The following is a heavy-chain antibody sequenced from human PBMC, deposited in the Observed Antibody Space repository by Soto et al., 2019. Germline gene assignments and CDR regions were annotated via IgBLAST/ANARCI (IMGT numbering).Heavy chain of an antibody. Sequence: QVQLVQSGAEVKKPGASVKVSCKASGYTFTGYFMHWVRQAPGQGLEWMGWINPNSVATKYAQKFQGRVTLSRDTSIRTAYMELTGLRSDNTAVYYCASGGGTILAPLPWGQGTQVTVSS. CDR2: INPNSVAT. V-gene: IGHV1-2*02. D-gene: IGHD3-3*01. J-gene: IGHJ5*02. CDR1: GYTFTGYF. CDR3: ASGGGTILAPLP.